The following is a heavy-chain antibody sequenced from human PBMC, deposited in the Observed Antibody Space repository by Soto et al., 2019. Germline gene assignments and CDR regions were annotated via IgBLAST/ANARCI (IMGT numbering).Heavy chain of an antibody. CDR1: GDSVSSISVA. V-gene: IGHV6-1*01. CDR2: TYYRSKWYN. J-gene: IGHJ3*02. D-gene: IGHD3-3*01. Sequence: SQTLSLTCAISGDSVSSISVAWNWIRQSPSRGLEWLGRTYYRSKWYNDYGVTVKGRITINPDTSKNQFSLQLNSVTPEDTAVYYCARGRFNAFGIWGQGTMVTGSS. CDR3: ARGRFNAFGI.